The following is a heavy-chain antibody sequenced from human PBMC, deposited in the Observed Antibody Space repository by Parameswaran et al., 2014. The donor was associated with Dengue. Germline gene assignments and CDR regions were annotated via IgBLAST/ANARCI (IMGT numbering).Heavy chain of an antibody. CDR3: ARGKGYCSGGSCYSWGLTYYYYYYYMDV. CDR2: INHSGST. Sequence: ASETLSLTCGCLWWVLQWLLLELDPPAPREGLEWIGEINHSGSTNYNPSLKSRVTISVDTSKNQFSLKLSSVTAADTAVYYCARGKGYCSGGSCYSWGLTYYYYYYYMDVWGKGTTVTVSS. V-gene: IGHV4-34*01. CDR1: WVLQWLL. D-gene: IGHD2-15*01. J-gene: IGHJ6*03.